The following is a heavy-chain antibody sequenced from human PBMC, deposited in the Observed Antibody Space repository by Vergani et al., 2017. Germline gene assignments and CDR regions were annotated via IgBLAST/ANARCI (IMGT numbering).Heavy chain of an antibody. CDR3: GRISRGGLNDY. CDR1: GGSFSGYY. V-gene: IGHV4-34*01. CDR2: INHSGST. D-gene: IGHD3-16*01. Sequence: QVQLQQWGAGLLKPSETLSLTCAVYGGSFSGYYWSWIRQPPGKGLEWFWEINHSGSTNYNPSLKSRVTISVDTSKNQFSVKLSSVTAADTAVYYCGRISRGGLNDYWGQGTLVTVSS. J-gene: IGHJ4*02.